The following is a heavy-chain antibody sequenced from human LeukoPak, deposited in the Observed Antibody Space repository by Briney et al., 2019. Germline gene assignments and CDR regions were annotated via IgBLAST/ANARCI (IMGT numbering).Heavy chain of an antibody. CDR2: IYYSGST. J-gene: IGHJ6*04. Sequence: SETPSLTCTVSGGSISSYYWCWIRQPPGRGRDWIGYIYYSGSTNYNPSLKRRLTISVDTSKNQFSLKLSSVTAADTAVYYCARHRGMDVWGKGTTVTISS. CDR3: ARHRGMDV. CDR1: GGSISSYY. V-gene: IGHV4-59*01.